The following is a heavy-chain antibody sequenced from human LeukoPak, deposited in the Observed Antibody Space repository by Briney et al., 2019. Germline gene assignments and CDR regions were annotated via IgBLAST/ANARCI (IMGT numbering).Heavy chain of an antibody. CDR1: EFSFSSYW. J-gene: IGHJ4*02. CDR2: IKSDGSAT. Sequence: PGGSLRLSCAGSEFSFSSYWMHWVRQPPEKGLEWVFSIKSDGSATAYADSVKGRFSMSTDSAKNTASLQMNSLRVEDTAMYYCAMDINGDLFHVWGQGTPVTVPS. CDR3: AMDINGDLFHV. D-gene: IGHD2-2*03. V-gene: IGHV3-74*01.